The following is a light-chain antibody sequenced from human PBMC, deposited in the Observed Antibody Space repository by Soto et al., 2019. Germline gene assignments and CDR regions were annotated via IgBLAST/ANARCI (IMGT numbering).Light chain of an antibody. CDR3: SSYTSSGTDV. J-gene: IGLJ1*01. CDR2: DVS. V-gene: IGLV2-14*01. CDR1: SSDVGAYNY. Sequence: QSALTQPASVSGSPGQSITISCSGTSSDVGAYNYVSWYQQHPGKAPKLMIYDVSNRPSGISNRFSGSKSGNTASLTISGLQPEDEADYYCSSYTSSGTDVFGNGTKLTVL.